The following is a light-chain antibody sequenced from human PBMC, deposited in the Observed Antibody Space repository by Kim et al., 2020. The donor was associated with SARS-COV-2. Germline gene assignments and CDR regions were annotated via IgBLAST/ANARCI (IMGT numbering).Light chain of an antibody. CDR1: NLADKY. J-gene: IGLJ2*01. Sequence: VSPGQTTTITCSGENLADKYVCWYQQKPGRSPVVVISQDSIRPSGIPERFSGSNSGNTATLTISGTQALDEADYYCQAWDTTYVIFGGGTQLTVL. V-gene: IGLV3-1*01. CDR2: QDS. CDR3: QAWDTTYVI.